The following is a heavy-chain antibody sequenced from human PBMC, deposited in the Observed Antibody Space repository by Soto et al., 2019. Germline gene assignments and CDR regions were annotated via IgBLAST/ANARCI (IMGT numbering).Heavy chain of an antibody. CDR1: GGTIRISV. V-gene: IGHV4-59*01. CDR2: IYYSGSI. J-gene: IGHJ4*02. Sequence: PSYTXDLTCTASGGTIRISVCSGTRQPPGKGLEWIGYIYYSGSINYNPSLKSRLTISLDTSKNQFSLKLTSVTAADTSVYSCARDSAMTGAARYDYWGQGTLVTVSS. D-gene: IGHD6-25*01. CDR3: ARDSAMTGAARYDY.